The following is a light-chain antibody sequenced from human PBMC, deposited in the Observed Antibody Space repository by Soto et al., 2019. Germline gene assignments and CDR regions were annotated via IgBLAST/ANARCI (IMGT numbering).Light chain of an antibody. V-gene: IGKV3-15*01. CDR2: RAS. CDR1: QSLSGN. J-gene: IGKJ1*01. Sequence: DILMTQSPVTLSVSPGEGVTLSCRASQSLSGNLAWYQHKRGQSPRLLIYRASTRATGVPARFTGSGSETELTLTISSLASEDCAVYYCQQYNHWQWTFGQGTEVEIK. CDR3: QQYNHWQWT.